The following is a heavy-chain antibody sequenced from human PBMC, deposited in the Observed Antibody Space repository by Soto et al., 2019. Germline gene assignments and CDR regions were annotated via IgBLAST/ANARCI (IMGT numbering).Heavy chain of an antibody. CDR2: FRSGGDDDTT. V-gene: IGHV3-23*01. CDR3: VRGMNPLF. CDR1: GFTFSSYS. Sequence: GGSLRLSCAASGFTFSSYSMSWVRQAPGKGLEWVSGFRSGGDDDTTYYADSVRGRFTISRDNAKNALYLQMNSLRADDTAVYFCVRGMNPLFGGQGTLVTVSS. J-gene: IGHJ4*01.